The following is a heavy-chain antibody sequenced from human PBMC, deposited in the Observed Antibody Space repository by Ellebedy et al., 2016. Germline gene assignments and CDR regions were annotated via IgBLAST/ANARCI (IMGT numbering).Heavy chain of an antibody. CDR3: AKDKAMIVVDPFADWFVP. CDR1: GFTVSSNY. V-gene: IGHV3-53*01. CDR2: IYSGGST. Sequence: GESLKISCAASGFTVSSNYMSWVRQAPGKGLEWVSVIYSGGSTYYADSVKGRFTISRDNSKNTLYLQMNSLRAEDTAVYYCAKDKAMIVVDPFADWFVPWGQGTLVTVSS. D-gene: IGHD3-22*01. J-gene: IGHJ5*02.